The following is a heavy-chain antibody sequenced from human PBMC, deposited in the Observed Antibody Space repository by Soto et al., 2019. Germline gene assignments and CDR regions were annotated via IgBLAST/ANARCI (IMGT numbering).Heavy chain of an antibody. CDR2: IYYSGST. CDR1: GGSISSYY. V-gene: IGHV4-59*01. D-gene: IGHD6-6*01. CDR3: ARARGSSSGYYYYGMDV. J-gene: IGHJ6*02. Sequence: SETLSLTCTVSGGSISSYYWSWIRQPPGKGLEWIGYIYYSGSTNYNPSLKSRVTISVDTSKNQFSLKLSSVTAADTAVYYCARARGSSSGYYYYGMDVWGQGXTVTVYS.